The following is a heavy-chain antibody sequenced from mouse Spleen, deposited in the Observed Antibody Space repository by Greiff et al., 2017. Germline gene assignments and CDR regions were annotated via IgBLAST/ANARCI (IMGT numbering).Heavy chain of an antibody. V-gene: IGHV1-4*01. CDR2: INPSSGYT. J-gene: IGHJ4*01. D-gene: IGHD2-13*01. CDR3: ARGGAYYGDYDPHYYAMDY. CDR1: GYTFTSYT. Sequence: QVQLQQSGAELARPGASVKMSCKASGYTFTSYTMHWVKQRPGQGLEWIGYINPSSGYTKYNQKFKDKATLTVDKPSSTAYMQLSSLTSEDSAVYYCARGGAYYGDYDPHYYAMDYWGQGTSVTVSS.